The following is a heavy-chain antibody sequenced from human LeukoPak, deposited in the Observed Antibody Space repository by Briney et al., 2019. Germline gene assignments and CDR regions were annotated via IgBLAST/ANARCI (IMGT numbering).Heavy chain of an antibody. CDR2: ISSSGSTI. V-gene: IGHV3-48*03. Sequence: PGGSLRLSCAASGFTFSSYEMNWVRQAPGKGLEWVSYISSSGSTIYYADSVKGRFTISRDNAKNSLYLQMNSLRAEDTAVYYCARVGGPDWRIDYWGQGTLVTVSS. CDR1: GFTFSSYE. D-gene: IGHD1-1*01. J-gene: IGHJ4*02. CDR3: ARVGGPDWRIDY.